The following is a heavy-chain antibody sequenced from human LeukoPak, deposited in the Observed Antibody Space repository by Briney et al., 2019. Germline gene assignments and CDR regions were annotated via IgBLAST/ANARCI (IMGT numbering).Heavy chain of an antibody. CDR3: ARERSSQGYFDF. CDR1: GGSISSYY. V-gene: IGHV4-59*12. D-gene: IGHD6-6*01. CDR2: IYYSGST. Sequence: SETLSLTCTVSGGSISSYYWSWIRQPPGKGLEWIGHIYYSGSTNYNPSLKSRVTISVDTSKNQFSLKLSSVTAADTAVYYCARERSSQGYFDFWGQGTLVTVSS. J-gene: IGHJ4*02.